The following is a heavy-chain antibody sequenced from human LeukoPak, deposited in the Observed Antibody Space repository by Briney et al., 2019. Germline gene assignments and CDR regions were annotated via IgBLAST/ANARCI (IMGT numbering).Heavy chain of an antibody. J-gene: IGHJ6*03. D-gene: IGHD3-22*01. V-gene: IGHV4-34*01. Sequence: SETLSLTCAVYGGSSSGYYWSWIRQPPGKGLEWIGEINHSGSTNYNPSLKSRVTISVDTSKNQFSLKLSSVTAADTAVYYCARHASKYYYDSSGYPLSYYYMDVWGKGTTVTISS. CDR2: INHSGST. CDR1: GGSSSGYY. CDR3: ARHASKYYYDSSGYPLSYYYMDV.